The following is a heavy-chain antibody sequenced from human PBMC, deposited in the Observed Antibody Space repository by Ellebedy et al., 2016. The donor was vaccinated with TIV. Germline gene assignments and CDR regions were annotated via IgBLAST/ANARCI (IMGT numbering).Heavy chain of an antibody. Sequence: SETLSLTCAVYGGSFSGYYWSWIRQPPGKGLEWIGEINHSGSTNYNPSIKSRVTISVDTSKNQFSLKLSSVTAADTAVYYCARAVTIWGQGTLVTVSS. CDR2: INHSGST. V-gene: IGHV4-34*01. CDR3: ARAVTI. D-gene: IGHD5-18*01. CDR1: GGSFSGYY. J-gene: IGHJ4*02.